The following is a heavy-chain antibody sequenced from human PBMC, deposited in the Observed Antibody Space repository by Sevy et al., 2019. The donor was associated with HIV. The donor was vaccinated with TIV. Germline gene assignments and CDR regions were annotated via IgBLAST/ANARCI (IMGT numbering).Heavy chain of an antibody. Sequence: ASVKVSCKVSGYTLTELSMHWVRQAPGKGLEWMGSFDPEDGETIYAQKFQGRVTMTEDTSADTAYMELSSLRSEDTAVYFCATTKDYYDSSGCPFDHWGQGTLVTVSS. CDR3: ATTKDYYDSSGCPFDH. D-gene: IGHD3-22*01. CDR2: FDPEDGET. CDR1: GYTLTELS. V-gene: IGHV1-24*01. J-gene: IGHJ4*02.